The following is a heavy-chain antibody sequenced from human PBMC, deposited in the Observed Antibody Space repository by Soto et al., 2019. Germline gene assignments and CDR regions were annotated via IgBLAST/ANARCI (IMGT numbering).Heavy chain of an antibody. CDR2: IIPIFGTA. J-gene: IGHJ3*02. V-gene: IGHV1-69*12. D-gene: IGHD3-22*01. CDR3: GRETMIVVVTSPNAFDI. Sequence: QVQLVQSGAEVKKPGSSVKVSCKASGGTFSSYAISWVRQAPGQGLEWMGGIIPIFGTANYAQKFQGRVTITGDESTRTGYIELKSLRFEDKAVYYWGRETMIVVVTSPNAFDIWGQGTMVTVSS. CDR1: GGTFSSYA.